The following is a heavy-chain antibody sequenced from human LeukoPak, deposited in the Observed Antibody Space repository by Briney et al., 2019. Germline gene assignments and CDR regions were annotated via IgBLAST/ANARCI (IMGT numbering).Heavy chain of an antibody. CDR3: ARAYSSGWYYFDY. CDR1: GFTFSSYA. D-gene: IGHD6-19*01. Sequence: PGGSLRLSCAASGFTFSSYALHWVRPAPGKGLERVAVISYDGSSKYYADSVKGRFTISRDNSKNTLYLQMNSLRAEDTAVYYCARAYSSGWYYFDYWGQGTPVTVSS. V-gene: IGHV3-30-3*01. J-gene: IGHJ4*02. CDR2: ISYDGSSK.